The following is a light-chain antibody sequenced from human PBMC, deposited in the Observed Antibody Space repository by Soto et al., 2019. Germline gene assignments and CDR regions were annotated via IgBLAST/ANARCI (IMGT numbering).Light chain of an antibody. Sequence: SYELTQPPSVSVSPGQTASITCSGDKLGDKYACWYQQKPGQSPVLVIYQDSKRRSGIPERFSGSNSGNTATLTISGTQAMDEADYYCQAWDSSNVVFGGGPKVTVL. CDR3: QAWDSSNVV. CDR2: QDS. V-gene: IGLV3-1*01. J-gene: IGLJ2*01. CDR1: KLGDKY.